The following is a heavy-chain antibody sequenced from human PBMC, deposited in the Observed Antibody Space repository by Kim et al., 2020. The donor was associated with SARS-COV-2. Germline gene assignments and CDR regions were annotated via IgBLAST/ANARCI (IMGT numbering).Heavy chain of an antibody. Sequence: ASVKVSCKVSGYTLTELSMHWVRQAPGKGLEWMGGFDPEDGETIYAQKFQGRVTMTEDTSTDTAYMELSSLRSEDTAVYYCATIVGPTNARPPFDPWGQGTLVTVSS. CDR2: FDPEDGET. D-gene: IGHD1-1*01. J-gene: IGHJ5*02. CDR1: GYTLTELS. CDR3: ATIVGPTNARPPFDP. V-gene: IGHV1-24*01.